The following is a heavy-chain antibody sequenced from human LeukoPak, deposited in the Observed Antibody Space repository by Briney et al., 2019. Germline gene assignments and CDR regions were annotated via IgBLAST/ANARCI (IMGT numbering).Heavy chain of an antibody. J-gene: IGHJ3*02. V-gene: IGHV1-69*05. CDR2: IIPIFGTA. Sequence: GASVKVSCKASGGTFSSYAISWVRQAPGQGLEWMGGIIPIFGTANYAQKFQGRVTITTDESMSTAYMELSSLRSEDTAVYYCARGFRAARLRGEAFDIWGQGTMVTVSS. CDR3: ARGFRAARLRGEAFDI. CDR1: GGTFSSYA. D-gene: IGHD6-6*01.